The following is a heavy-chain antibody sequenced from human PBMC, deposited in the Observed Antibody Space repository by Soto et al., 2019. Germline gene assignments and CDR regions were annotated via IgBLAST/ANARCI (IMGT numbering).Heavy chain of an antibody. CDR3: ARSTVTTMLDHDAFDI. CDR1: GGSISSGGYY. V-gene: IGHV4-31*03. D-gene: IGHD4-17*01. J-gene: IGHJ3*02. Sequence: SETLSLTCTVSGGSISSGGYYWSWIRQHPGKGLEWIGYIYYSGSTYYNPSLKSRVTISVDTSKNQFSLKLSSVTAADTAVYYCARSTVTTMLDHDAFDIWGQGTMVTVSS. CDR2: IYYSGST.